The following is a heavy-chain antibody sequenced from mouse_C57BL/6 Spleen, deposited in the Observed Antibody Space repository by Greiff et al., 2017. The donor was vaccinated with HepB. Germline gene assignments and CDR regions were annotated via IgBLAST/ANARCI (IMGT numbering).Heavy chain of an antibody. V-gene: IGHV1-15*01. CDR3: TRGWLLLYYFDY. CDR1: GYTFTDYE. D-gene: IGHD2-3*01. CDR2: IDPETDGT. Sequence: QVQLQQSGAELVRPGASVTLSCKASGYTFTDYEMHWVKQTPVHGLEWIGAIDPETDGTAYNQKFKGKAILTADKSSSTAYMELRSLTSEDSAVYYCTRGWLLLYYFDYWGQGTTLTVSS. J-gene: IGHJ2*01.